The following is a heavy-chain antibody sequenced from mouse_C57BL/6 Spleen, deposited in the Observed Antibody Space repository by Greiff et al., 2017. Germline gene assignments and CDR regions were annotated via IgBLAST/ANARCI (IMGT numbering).Heavy chain of an antibody. J-gene: IGHJ4*01. D-gene: IGHD2-1*01. Sequence: EVKLQQSGPELVKPGASVKISCKASGYTFTDYYMNWVKQSHGKSLEWIGDINPNNGGTSYNQKFKGKATLTVDKSSSTAYMELRSLTSEDSAVYYCAPIYYGLLDYWGQGTSVTVSS. CDR2: INPNNGGT. CDR1: GYTFTDYY. V-gene: IGHV1-26*01. CDR3: APIYYGLLDY.